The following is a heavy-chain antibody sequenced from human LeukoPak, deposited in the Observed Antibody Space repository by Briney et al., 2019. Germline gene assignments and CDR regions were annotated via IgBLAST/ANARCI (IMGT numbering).Heavy chain of an antibody. CDR1: GFTFTSSA. J-gene: IGHJ4*02. D-gene: IGHD6-13*01. CDR2: IVVGSGNT. Sequence: GTSVKVSCKASGFTFTSSAMQWVRQARGQRLEWIGWIVVGSGNTNYAQKFQERVTITRDMSTSTAYMELSSLRSEDTAVYYCARSPPPRYSSISDYWGQGTLVTVSS. CDR3: ARSPPPRYSSISDY. V-gene: IGHV1-58*02.